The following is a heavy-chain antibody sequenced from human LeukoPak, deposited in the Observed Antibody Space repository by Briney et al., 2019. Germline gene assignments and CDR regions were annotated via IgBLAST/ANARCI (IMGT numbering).Heavy chain of an antibody. D-gene: IGHD3-22*01. CDR3: ARHLSDHHDSSGYYFDY. V-gene: IGHV4-59*08. CDR1: GGSISSYY. J-gene: IGHJ4*02. CDR2: IYYSGST. Sequence: PSETLSLTCSVSGGSISSYYWSWIRQPPGRGLEWIGYIYYSGSTNYNPSLKSRVTISVDTSKNLFSLKLSSVTAADTAVFYCARHLSDHHDSSGYYFDYWGQGTLVTVSS.